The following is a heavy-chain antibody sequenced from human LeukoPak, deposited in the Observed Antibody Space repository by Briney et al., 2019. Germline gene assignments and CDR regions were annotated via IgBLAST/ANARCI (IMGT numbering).Heavy chain of an antibody. CDR2: ISYDGSNK. CDR3: AREGEGYCSGGSCYPQPGAFDI. Sequence: PGGSLRLSCAASGFTFSSYAMHWVRQAPGKGLEWVAVISYDGSNKYYADSVKGRFTISRDNSKNTLYLQMNSLRAEDTAVYYCAREGEGYCSGGSCYPQPGAFDIWGQGTMVTVSS. D-gene: IGHD2-15*01. V-gene: IGHV3-30-3*01. J-gene: IGHJ3*02. CDR1: GFTFSSYA.